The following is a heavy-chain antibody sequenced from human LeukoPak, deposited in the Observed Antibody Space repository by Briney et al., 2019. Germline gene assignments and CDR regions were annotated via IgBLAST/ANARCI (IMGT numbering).Heavy chain of an antibody. CDR1: GFTFGRYA. Sequence: GGSLRLSCVASGFTFGRYAMSWVRQAPGKGLQWVSSISGSGGSTYYADSVKGRFTISRDNSKNTLYLQMNSLRAEDTAVYHCAKDAIVVIPAAPRWFDPWGQGTPVTVSS. CDR2: ISGSGGST. D-gene: IGHD2-2*01. CDR3: AKDAIVVIPAAPRWFDP. V-gene: IGHV3-23*01. J-gene: IGHJ5*02.